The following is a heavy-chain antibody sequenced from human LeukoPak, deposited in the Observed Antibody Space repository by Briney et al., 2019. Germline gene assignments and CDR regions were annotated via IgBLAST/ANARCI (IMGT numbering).Heavy chain of an antibody. Sequence: GGSLRLSCAVTGLTFNNFAMNWVRQAPGKGLEWVSSSGGSGGGTYYADSVKGRFAISRDNFKNTVYLQMNSLRAEDTAVYYCAKVSPFSRGAFDIWGQGRMVTVSS. D-gene: IGHD3-3*02. J-gene: IGHJ3*02. CDR2: SGGSGGGT. CDR3: AKVSPFSRGAFDI. CDR1: GLTFNNFA. V-gene: IGHV3-23*01.